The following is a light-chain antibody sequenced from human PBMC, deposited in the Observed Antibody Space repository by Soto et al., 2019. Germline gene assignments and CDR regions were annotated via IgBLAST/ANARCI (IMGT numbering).Light chain of an antibody. CDR2: GAS. CDR3: QQYCSSPMYT. Sequence: EIVLTQSPGTLSLSPGERATLSCRASQSVSSSYFAWYQQKPGQAPRLLIYGASGRATGIPDRFSGSGSGTDFTLTISRLEPADFAVYYCQQYCSSPMYTFGQGTKLEIK. J-gene: IGKJ2*01. V-gene: IGKV3-20*01. CDR1: QSVSSSY.